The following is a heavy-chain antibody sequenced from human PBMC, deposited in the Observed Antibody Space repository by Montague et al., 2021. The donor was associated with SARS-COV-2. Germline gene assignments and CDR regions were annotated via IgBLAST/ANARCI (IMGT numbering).Heavy chain of an antibody. CDR3: AKNGGAHGLDV. V-gene: IGHV3-7*01. CDR2: IKPDESEK. CDR1: GFTFSNIW. Sequence: SLRLSCAASGFTFSNIWMSWVRQAPGKGLEWVANIKPDESEKNYVDHVKGRFSISRDNAKNSLYLQMDNLRAEDTAIYYCAKNGGAHGLDVWGQGTSVSVSS. J-gene: IGHJ6*02. D-gene: IGHD4-23*01.